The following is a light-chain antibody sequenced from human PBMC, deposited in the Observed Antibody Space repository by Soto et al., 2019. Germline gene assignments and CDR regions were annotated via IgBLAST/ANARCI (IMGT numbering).Light chain of an antibody. V-gene: IGLV4-69*01. CDR2: FNSDGSH. J-gene: IGLJ2*01. Sequence: QSVLTQSPSASASLGASVKLTCTLSSGHSSYAMAWHQQQPEKGPRFLMRFNSDGSHTKGDGIPDRFSGSSSGAERYLTISSLQSEDEADYYCQTWGTGTVVFGGGTKLTVL. CDR1: SGHSSYA. CDR3: QTWGTGTVV.